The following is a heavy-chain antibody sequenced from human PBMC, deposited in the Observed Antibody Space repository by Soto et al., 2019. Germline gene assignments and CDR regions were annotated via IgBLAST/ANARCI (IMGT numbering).Heavy chain of an antibody. CDR3: ARDNIVVVPAADYYYYMDV. Sequence: GASVKVSCKASGGTFSSYTISWVRQAPGQGLEWMGRIIPILGIANYAQKFQGRVTITADKSTSTAYMELSSLRSEDTAVYYCARDNIVVVPAADYYYYMDVWGKGTTVTVSS. CDR1: GGTFSSYT. D-gene: IGHD2-2*01. CDR2: IIPILGIA. J-gene: IGHJ6*03. V-gene: IGHV1-69*04.